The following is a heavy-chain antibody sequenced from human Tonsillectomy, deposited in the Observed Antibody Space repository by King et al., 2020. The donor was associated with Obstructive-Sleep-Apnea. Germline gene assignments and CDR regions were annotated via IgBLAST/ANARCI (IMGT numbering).Heavy chain of an antibody. CDR2: ISYDGSNK. CDR1: GFTFSSYA. Sequence: VQLVESGGGVVQPGRSLRLSCAASGFTFSSYAMHWVRQAPGKGLEWVAVISYDGSNKYYADSVRGRFTISRDSSKNTLYLQMNGLRAEDTAVYYCAGDQGYSAYDGGLDYWGQGTLVTVSS. V-gene: IGHV3-30*04. CDR3: AGDQGYSAYDGGLDY. D-gene: IGHD5-12*01. J-gene: IGHJ4*02.